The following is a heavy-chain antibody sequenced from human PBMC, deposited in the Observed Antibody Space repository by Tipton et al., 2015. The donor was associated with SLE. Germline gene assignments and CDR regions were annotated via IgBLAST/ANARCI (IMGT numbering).Heavy chain of an antibody. CDR3: ARDFGQRLGELSLSDY. V-gene: IGHV3-48*03. CDR1: GFTFSSYE. CDR2: ISSSGSTI. J-gene: IGHJ4*02. Sequence: SLRLSCAASGFTFSSYEMNWVRQAPGKGLEWVSYISSSGSTIYYADSVKGRFTISRDNAKNSLYLQMNSLRAEDTAVYYCARDFGQRLGELSLSDYWGQGTLVTVSS. D-gene: IGHD3-16*02.